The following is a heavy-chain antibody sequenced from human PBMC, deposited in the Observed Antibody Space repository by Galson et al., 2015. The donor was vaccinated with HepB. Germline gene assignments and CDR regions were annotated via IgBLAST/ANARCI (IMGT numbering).Heavy chain of an antibody. J-gene: IGHJ4*02. CDR3: ARGYGGLTMIGDYLDY. CDR1: GFTVTTNY. CDR2: IYSGGGT. Sequence: SLRLSCAASGFTVTTNYMTWVRQAPGRGLEWVSVIYSGGGTYYADSVKGRFTISRDNSKSTMYLQMNSLRAEDTAVYYCARGYGGLTMIGDYLDYWGQGALVTVSS. D-gene: IGHD3-22*01. V-gene: IGHV3-53*01.